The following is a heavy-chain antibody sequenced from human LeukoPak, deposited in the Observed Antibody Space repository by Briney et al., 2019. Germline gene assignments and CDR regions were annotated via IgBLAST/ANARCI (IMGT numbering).Heavy chain of an antibody. CDR3: ARRTPGYCSGGSCYGFQH. Sequence: GGSLRLSCAASGFTFSSYGMHWVRQAPGKGLEWVSYISSNSNTIYYADSVKGRFTISRDNAKNSLYLQMNSLRAEDTAVYYCARRTPGYCSGGSCYGFQHWGQGTLVTVSS. CDR1: GFTFSSYG. CDR2: ISSNSNTI. V-gene: IGHV3-48*04. J-gene: IGHJ1*01. D-gene: IGHD2-15*01.